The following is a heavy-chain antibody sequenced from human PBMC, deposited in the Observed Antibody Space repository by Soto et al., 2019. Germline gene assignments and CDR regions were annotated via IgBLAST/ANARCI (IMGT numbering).Heavy chain of an antibody. J-gene: IGHJ6*02. CDR2: INWDGTAT. V-gene: IGHV3-43*01. D-gene: IGHD2-2*01. CDR3: AKDLCSRTNCYNATLIYHYYGVDV. Sequence: GGSLRLSCAASGFSFDDFTMHWIRQAPGKGLEWVSLINWDGTATYYADSVKGRFTISRDNRKNSLYLQMNRLGPEDTALYFCAKDLCSRTNCYNATLIYHYYGVDVWGQGTTVTVSS. CDR1: GFSFDDFT.